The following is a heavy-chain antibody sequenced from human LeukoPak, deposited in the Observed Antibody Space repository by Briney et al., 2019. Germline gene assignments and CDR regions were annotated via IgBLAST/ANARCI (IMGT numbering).Heavy chain of an antibody. CDR2: IYHSGST. CDR1: GYSISSGYY. J-gene: IGHJ2*01. Sequence: SETLSLTCTVSGYSISSGYYWGWLRQPPGKGLEWIGSIYHSGSTYYNPSLKSRVTISVDTSKNQFSLKLSSVTAADTAVYYCARGTDSGGSCCYDWYFDLWGRGTLVTVSS. CDR3: ARGTDSGGSCCYDWYFDL. D-gene: IGHD2-15*01. V-gene: IGHV4-38-2*02.